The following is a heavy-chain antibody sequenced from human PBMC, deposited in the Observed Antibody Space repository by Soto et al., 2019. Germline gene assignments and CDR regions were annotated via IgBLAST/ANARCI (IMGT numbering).Heavy chain of an antibody. CDR3: ARTGKFYYYATTGLPFDP. CDR1: DDTNSSTRW. D-gene: IGHD3-10*01. J-gene: IGHJ5*02. CDR2: IYHLGRT. V-gene: IGHV4-4*02. Sequence: PSETLSLTCTVSDDTNSSTRWWSWIRLSPGKGLEWIGEIYHLGRTNYNPSLKSRVTLSIDKSNNQFSLTLTSVTAADTAVYFCARTGKFYYYATTGLPFDPWGPGILVTVS.